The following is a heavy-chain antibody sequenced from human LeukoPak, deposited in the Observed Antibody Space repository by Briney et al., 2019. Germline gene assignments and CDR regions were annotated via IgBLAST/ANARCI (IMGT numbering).Heavy chain of an antibody. CDR3: ARLQYCSSTSCYALHNWFDP. V-gene: IGHV4-34*01. CDR1: GGSFSGYY. CDR2: INHSGST. D-gene: IGHD2-2*01. Sequence: SETLSLTCAVYGGSFSGYYWSWIRQPPGKGLEWIGEINHSGSTNYNPSLKSRVTISVDTSKNQFSLKLSSVTAADTAVYYCARLQYCSSTSCYALHNWFDPWGQGTLVTVSS. J-gene: IGHJ5*02.